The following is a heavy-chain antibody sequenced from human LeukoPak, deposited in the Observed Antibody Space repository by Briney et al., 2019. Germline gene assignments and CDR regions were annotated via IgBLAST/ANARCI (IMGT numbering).Heavy chain of an antibody. CDR1: GFTFISSW. D-gene: IGHD2-2*03. V-gene: IGHV3-15*01. Sequence: GGSLRLSCAASGFTFISSWMTWVRQAPGKGQEWVGRIRSTPDGGATDYAAPVKGRFTISRDDSKSTLYLQMSSLRTEDTAVYYCATDLHFGYCTATSCANYWGQGTLVTVSS. J-gene: IGHJ4*02. CDR3: ATDLHFGYCTATSCANY. CDR2: IRSTPDGGAT.